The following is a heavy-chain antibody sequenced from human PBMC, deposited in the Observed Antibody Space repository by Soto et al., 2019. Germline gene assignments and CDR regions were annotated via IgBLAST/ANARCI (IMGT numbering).Heavy chain of an antibody. Sequence: QVQLQQWGAGLLKPSETLSLTCAVYGGSFSGYYWSWIRQPPGKGLEWIGEINHSGSTNYNPSLKTRVTISVDTSKNQCSLRQSSVTAPDTAVYSCARGPKDYYDSSGPSPRDYWGQGTLVTVSS. D-gene: IGHD3-22*01. CDR3: ARGPKDYYDSSGPSPRDY. V-gene: IGHV4-34*01. CDR2: INHSGST. CDR1: GGSFSGYY. J-gene: IGHJ4*02.